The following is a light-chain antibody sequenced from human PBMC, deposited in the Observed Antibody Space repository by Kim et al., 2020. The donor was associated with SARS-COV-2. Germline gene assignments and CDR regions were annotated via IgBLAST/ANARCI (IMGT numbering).Light chain of an antibody. J-gene: IGKJ4*01. CDR2: GAS. CDR3: QQDYNLPGT. Sequence: PGERVTLSCRASQSVSSSYLTWYQQKPGQAPRLLIYGASTRATGITARFSGSGSGTDFTLTISSLQPEDFAVYYCQQDYNLPGTFGGGTKVDIK. CDR1: QSVSSSY. V-gene: IGKV3D-7*01.